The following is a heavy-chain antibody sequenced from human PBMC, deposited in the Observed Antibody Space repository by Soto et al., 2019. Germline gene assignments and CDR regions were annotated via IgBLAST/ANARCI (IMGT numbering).Heavy chain of an antibody. V-gene: IGHV1-69*01. CDR1: GGTFSSYA. D-gene: IGHD2-15*01. Sequence: QVQLVQSGAEVKKPGSSVKVSCKASGGTFSSYAISWVRQAPGQGLEWMGGIIPIFGTANYAQKFQGRVTITADESTSTAYMELSSLSSEDTAVYYCARARDIVVVVAATDYYYYGMDVWGQGTTVTVSS. CDR3: ARARDIVVVVAATDYYYYGMDV. CDR2: IIPIFGTA. J-gene: IGHJ6*02.